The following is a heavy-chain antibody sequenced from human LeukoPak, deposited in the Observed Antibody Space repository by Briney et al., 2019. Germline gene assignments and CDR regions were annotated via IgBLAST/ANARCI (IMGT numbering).Heavy chain of an antibody. D-gene: IGHD5-12*01. Sequence: ASVTVSCKASGYTFTSYGISWVRQAPGQGLEWMGWISAYNGNTNYSQKLQGRVTMTTETSTSTAYMELRSLRSDDTAVYYCARWEGYSGYDYYYYYMDVWGKGTTVTVSS. J-gene: IGHJ6*03. V-gene: IGHV1-18*01. CDR2: ISAYNGNT. CDR3: ARWEGYSGYDYYYYYMDV. CDR1: GYTFTSYG.